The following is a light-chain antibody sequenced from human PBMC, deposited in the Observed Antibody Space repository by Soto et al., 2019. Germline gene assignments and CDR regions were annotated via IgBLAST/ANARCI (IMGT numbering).Light chain of an antibody. CDR3: QQRAIWPIP. CDR1: QSVSSY. Sequence: EIVLTQSPVTLSLSPGERATLSCRASQSVSSYLAWYQQKLGQAPRLLIYDASNRATGIPGRFSASGSGTDLTLTISSLKPEDFVVYYCQQRAIWPIPFGQGTRLEIK. CDR2: DAS. V-gene: IGKV3-11*01. J-gene: IGKJ5*01.